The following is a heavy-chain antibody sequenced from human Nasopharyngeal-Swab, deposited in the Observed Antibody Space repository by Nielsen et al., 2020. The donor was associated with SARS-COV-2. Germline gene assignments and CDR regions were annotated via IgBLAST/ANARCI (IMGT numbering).Heavy chain of an antibody. V-gene: IGHV3-21*01. CDR2: ISSSSSYI. CDR3: ARDPFSGHDLTEMDV. Sequence: GESLKISCAASGFTFSSYSMNWVRQAPGKGLEWVSSISSSSSYIYYADSVKGRFTISRDNAKNSLYLQMNSLRDEDTALYYCARDPFSGHDLTEMDVWGQGTTVTVSS. CDR1: GFTFSSYS. D-gene: IGHD5-12*01. J-gene: IGHJ6*02.